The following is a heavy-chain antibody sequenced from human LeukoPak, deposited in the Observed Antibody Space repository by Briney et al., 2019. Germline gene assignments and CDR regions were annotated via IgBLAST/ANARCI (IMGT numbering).Heavy chain of an antibody. J-gene: IGHJ4*02. D-gene: IGHD2-15*01. CDR3: AKEGFYCSGGSCYPDY. CDR2: ISGSGGST. V-gene: IGHV3-23*01. Sequence: GGSLRLSCAAPGFTFSSYAMSWVRQAPGKGLEWVSAISGSGGSTYYADSVKGRFTISRDNSKNTLYLQMNSLRAEDTAVYYCAKEGFYCSGGSCYPDYWGQGTLVTVPS. CDR1: GFTFSSYA.